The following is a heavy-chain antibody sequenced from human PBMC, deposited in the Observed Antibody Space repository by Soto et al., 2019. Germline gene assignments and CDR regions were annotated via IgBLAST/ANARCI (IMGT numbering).Heavy chain of an antibody. V-gene: IGHV6-1*01. J-gene: IGHJ6*03. CDR1: GDSVSSNSAA. CDR3: ARAAVELELHDYHYFMDV. D-gene: IGHD1-7*01. Sequence: SQTLSLTCAIFGDSVSSNSAAWNLFRPSPSRGLEWLGRTYYRSKWYNEYAALVKSRIIINPDTSTNQFSLQLNSVSPVDTAVYYFARAAVELELHDYHYFMDVWGKGTTVTVSS. CDR2: TYYRSKWYN.